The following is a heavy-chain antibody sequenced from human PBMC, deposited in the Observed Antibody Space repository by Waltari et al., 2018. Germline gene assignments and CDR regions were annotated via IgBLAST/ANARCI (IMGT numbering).Heavy chain of an antibody. CDR2: IRSKAYGGTT. J-gene: IGHJ4*02. V-gene: IGHV3-49*03. D-gene: IGHD3-22*01. Sequence: EVQLVESGGGLVQPGRSLRLSCTASGFTFGDYAMSWFRQAPGKGLEWVGFIRSKAYGGTTEYAASVKGRFTISRDDSKSIAYLQMNSLKTEDTAVYYCTSTRSYYYDSSGYPDYWGQGTLVTVSS. CDR3: TSTRSYYYDSSGYPDY. CDR1: GFTFGDYA.